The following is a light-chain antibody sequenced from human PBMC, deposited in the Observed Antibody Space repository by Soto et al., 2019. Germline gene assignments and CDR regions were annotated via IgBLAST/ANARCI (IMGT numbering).Light chain of an antibody. J-gene: IGLJ2*01. CDR3: SSYTTSTTVP. V-gene: IGLV2-14*01. CDR1: NSDIGVYNY. Sequence: QSALTQPASVSGSLGQSITISCTGTNSDIGVYNYVSWYQQHPGKAPRLIIYEVFNRPSGIYHRFSGSKSGNTASLTSSGLLTEDEADYYCSSYTTSTTVPFGGGTKLTVL. CDR2: EVF.